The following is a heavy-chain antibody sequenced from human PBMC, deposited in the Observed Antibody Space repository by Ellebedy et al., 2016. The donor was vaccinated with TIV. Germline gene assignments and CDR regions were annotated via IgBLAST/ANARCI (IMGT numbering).Heavy chain of an antibody. Sequence: MPGGSLRLSCTVSGGSISPYYWSWIRQPPGKGLEWIGYISYSGSTNYNPSLKSRVNISVDKSKNQFSLKLSSVTAADTAVYYCAALYGSGKYYFDYWGQGTLVTVSS. J-gene: IGHJ4*02. V-gene: IGHV4-59*12. D-gene: IGHD3-10*01. CDR1: GGSISPYY. CDR3: AALYGSGKYYFDY. CDR2: ISYSGST.